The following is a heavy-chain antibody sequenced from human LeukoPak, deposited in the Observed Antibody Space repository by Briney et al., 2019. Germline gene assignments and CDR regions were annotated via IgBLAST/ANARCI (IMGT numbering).Heavy chain of an antibody. V-gene: IGHV1-46*01. D-gene: IGHD5-24*01. CDR3: ARDNSVRDEAWWFNP. J-gene: IGHJ5*02. CDR2: ISPSGGST. Sequence: GASVKVSCKAFGYTFTGYWMHWVRQATGQGPEWMGVISPSGGSTIYAQKFKGRITLTRDMSTSTDYLELSSLRSEDTAVYYCARDNSVRDEAWWFNPWGQGTLVTVSS. CDR1: GYTFTGYW.